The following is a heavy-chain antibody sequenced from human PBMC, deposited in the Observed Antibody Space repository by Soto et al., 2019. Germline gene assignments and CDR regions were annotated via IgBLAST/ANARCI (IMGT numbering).Heavy chain of an antibody. V-gene: IGHV3-23*01. CDR1: GFTFSSYA. CDR2: ISGSGGST. Sequence: GGSLRLSCAASGFTFSSYAMSWVRQAPGKGLEWVSAISGSGGSTYYADSVKGRFTISRDNSKNTLYLQMNCLRAEDTAVYYYAKLGSAGTLFAWFDPWGQGTLVTVSS. D-gene: IGHD1-1*01. J-gene: IGHJ5*02. CDR3: AKLGSAGTLFAWFDP.